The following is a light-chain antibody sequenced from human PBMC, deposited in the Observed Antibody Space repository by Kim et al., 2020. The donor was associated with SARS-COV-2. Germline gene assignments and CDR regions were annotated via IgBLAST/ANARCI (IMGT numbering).Light chain of an antibody. J-gene: IGLJ2*01. CDR2: EVT. Sequence: QSALTQPASVSGSPGQSITISCTGTSSDVGSYNLVSWYQQRPGKAPKLMIYEVTKRPSGVSDRFSGSKSGNTASLTISGFQAEDEADYYCCSYAGSSTVVFGGGTKL. CDR1: SSDVGSYNL. V-gene: IGLV2-23*02. CDR3: CSYAGSSTVV.